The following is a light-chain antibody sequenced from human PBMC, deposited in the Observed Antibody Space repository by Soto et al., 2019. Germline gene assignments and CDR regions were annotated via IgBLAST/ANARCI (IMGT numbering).Light chain of an antibody. V-gene: IGKV1-5*03. J-gene: IGKJ4*01. CDR2: QAS. Sequence: DIQMTQSPSTLSVSVGDRVTITCRASQSLAYWLAWYQQKPGKAPKLLIYQASSLEIGVPSRFSGSGSGTEFTLTISSLQPDDFATYYCQHYASYPLTFGGGTKVEV. CDR1: QSLAYW. CDR3: QHYASYPLT.